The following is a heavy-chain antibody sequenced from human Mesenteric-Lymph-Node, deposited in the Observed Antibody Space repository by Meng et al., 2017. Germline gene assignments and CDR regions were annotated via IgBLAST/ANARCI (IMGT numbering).Heavy chain of an antibody. CDR1: GFRFSDYA. V-gene: IGHV3-30*01. CDR3: ARDGPPNDL. Sequence: GESLKISCEASGFRFSDYAMHWVRQAPGKGLEWVALMSFDGAHIFYADSLRGRFIISRDNSKSTFYLLMNNLSPDDTAVYYCARDGPPNDLWGRGTLVTGSS. CDR2: MSFDGAHI. J-gene: IGHJ2*01.